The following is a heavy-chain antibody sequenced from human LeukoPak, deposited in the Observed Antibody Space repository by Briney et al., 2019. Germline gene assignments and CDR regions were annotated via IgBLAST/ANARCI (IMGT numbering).Heavy chain of an antibody. CDR2: ISAYNGNT. V-gene: IGHV1-18*04. CDR3: ARDIAAKLGKWFDP. Sequence: ASVTVSCKASGYTFTSYGISWVRQAPGQGLEWMGWISAYNGNTNYAQKLQGRVTMTTDTSTSTAYMELRSLRSDDTAVYYCARDIAAKLGKWFDPWGQGTLVTVSS. J-gene: IGHJ5*02. D-gene: IGHD6-13*01. CDR1: GYTFTSYG.